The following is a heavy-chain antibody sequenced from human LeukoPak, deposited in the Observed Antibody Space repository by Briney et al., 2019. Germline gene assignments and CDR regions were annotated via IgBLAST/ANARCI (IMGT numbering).Heavy chain of an antibody. CDR3: AKDRRNYCGGDCSIPTGNDY. Sequence: GGSLRLSCAASGFTFSIYGMHWVRQAPGKGLEWVAVISYDGSNKYYADSVKGRFTISRDNSKNTLYLQMNSLRAEDTAVYYCAKDRRNYCGGDCSIPTGNDYWGQGTLVTVSS. D-gene: IGHD2-21*02. V-gene: IGHV3-30*18. J-gene: IGHJ4*02. CDR2: ISYDGSNK. CDR1: GFTFSIYG.